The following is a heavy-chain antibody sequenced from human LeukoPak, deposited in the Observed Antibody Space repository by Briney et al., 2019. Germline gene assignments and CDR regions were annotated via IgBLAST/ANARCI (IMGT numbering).Heavy chain of an antibody. CDR1: GYPFSSYS. Sequence: GGSLRLSCVASGYPFSSYSMNWIRQAPGKGLEWVSYISVSGGVRSYADSVKGRFTISRDDARNSLYLQMNSLRAEDTAVYYCAKGGIAAYYWGQGTLVTVSS. CDR2: ISVSGGVR. V-gene: IGHV3-48*01. J-gene: IGHJ4*02. CDR3: AKGGIAAYY. D-gene: IGHD6-13*01.